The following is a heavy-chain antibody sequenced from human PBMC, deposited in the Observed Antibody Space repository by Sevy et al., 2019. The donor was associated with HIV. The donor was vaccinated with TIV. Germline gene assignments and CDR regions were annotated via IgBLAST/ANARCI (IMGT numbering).Heavy chain of an antibody. Sequence: GGSLRLSCTASGFIFGDYGMSWVRQAPGKGLEWIAFFKSKIHGGTTENAASVKGRFTISREDSKNIVYLHMSNLKTEDTAVYYCTRWSGSQSIFDYWGQGTLVTVSS. CDR2: FKSKIHGGTT. CDR3: TRWSGSQSIFDY. V-gene: IGHV3-49*04. CDR1: GFIFGDYG. J-gene: IGHJ4*02. D-gene: IGHD1-26*01.